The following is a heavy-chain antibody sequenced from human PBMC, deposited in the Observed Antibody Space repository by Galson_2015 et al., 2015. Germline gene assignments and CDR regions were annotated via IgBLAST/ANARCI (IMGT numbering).Heavy chain of an antibody. D-gene: IGHD2-21*02. CDR2: ISSSSSYI. CDR3: ARDRTVVTAISGWFDP. V-gene: IGHV3-21*01. J-gene: IGHJ5*02. Sequence: SLRLSCAASGFTFSSYSMNWVRQAPGKGLEWVSSISSSSSYIYYADSVKGRFTISRDNAKNSLYLQMNSLRAEDTAVYYCARDRTVVTAISGWFDPWGQGTLVTVSS. CDR1: GFTFSSYS.